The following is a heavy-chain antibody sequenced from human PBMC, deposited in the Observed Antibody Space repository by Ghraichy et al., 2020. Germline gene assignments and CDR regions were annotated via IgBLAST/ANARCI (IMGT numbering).Heavy chain of an antibody. CDR1: GGSISSSSYY. D-gene: IGHD5-18*01. V-gene: IGHV4-39*07. Sequence: SETLSLTCTVSGGSISSSSYYWGWIRQRPGKGLEWIGNFFYSADTYYNPSLKSRVTISLVSKNQFSLNLRFVTAADTGLYYCARDRQGHSYGYSRPCWGQGTSVSVSS. J-gene: IGHJ4*02. CDR3: ARDRQGHSYGYSRPC. CDR2: FFYSADT.